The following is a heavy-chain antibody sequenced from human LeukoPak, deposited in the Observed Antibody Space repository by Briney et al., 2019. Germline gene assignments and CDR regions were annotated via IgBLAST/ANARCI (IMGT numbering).Heavy chain of an antibody. CDR1: GYTFTSYG. V-gene: IGHV1-18*01. CDR2: IGAYNGNT. CDR3: ARAQYYKGARPDDAFDI. J-gene: IGHJ3*02. D-gene: IGHD6-6*01. Sequence: ASVKVSCKASGYTFTSYGISWVRQAPGQGLEWMGWIGAYNGNTNYAQNLQGRVTMTTDTSTSTAYMELRSLRSDDTAVYYCARAQYYKGARPDDAFDIWGQGTMVTVSS.